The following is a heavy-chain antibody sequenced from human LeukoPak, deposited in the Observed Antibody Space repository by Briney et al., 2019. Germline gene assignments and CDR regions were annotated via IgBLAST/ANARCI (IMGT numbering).Heavy chain of an antibody. CDR2: ISAYNGNT. CDR3: ARGLWDDRPKYNWFDP. D-gene: IGHD3-16*01. CDR1: GYTFTNYG. Sequence: ASVKVSCKASGYTFTNYGINWVRQAPGQGLEWMGWISAYNGNTNYAQKLQGRVTVTTDTSTSTAYMELRSLRSDDTAVYYCARGLWDDRPKYNWFDPWGQGTLVAVSS. J-gene: IGHJ5*02. V-gene: IGHV1-18*01.